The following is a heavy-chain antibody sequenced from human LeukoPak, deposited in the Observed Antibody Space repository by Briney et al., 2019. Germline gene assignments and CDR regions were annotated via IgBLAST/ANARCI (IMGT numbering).Heavy chain of an antibody. Sequence: ASVKVSCKTSGYTFDGYYIHWVRQAPGQGLEWMGWINPNSGGTNYAQKFQGRVTMTRDTSISTAYMELSRLRSDDTAVYYCARVDYYDSSGYPDWGQGTLVTVSS. V-gene: IGHV1-2*02. J-gene: IGHJ4*02. CDR2: INPNSGGT. CDR3: ARVDYYDSSGYPD. D-gene: IGHD3-22*01. CDR1: GYTFDGYY.